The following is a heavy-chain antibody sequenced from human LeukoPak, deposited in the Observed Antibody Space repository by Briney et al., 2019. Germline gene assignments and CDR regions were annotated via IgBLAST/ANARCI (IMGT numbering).Heavy chain of an antibody. J-gene: IGHJ4*02. D-gene: IGHD6-13*01. CDR3: ARTTGYSSSWHDY. CDR1: GGSISSYY. CDR2: IYYSGST. V-gene: IGHV4-59*01. Sequence: SETLSLTCTVSGGSISSYYWSWIRQPPGKGLEWIGYIYYSGSTNYNPSLKSRVTISVDTSKNQFSLKLSSVTAADTAVYYCARTTGYSSSWHDYWGQGILVTISS.